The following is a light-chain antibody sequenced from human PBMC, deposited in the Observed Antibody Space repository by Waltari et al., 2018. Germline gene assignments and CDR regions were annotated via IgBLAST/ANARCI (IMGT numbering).Light chain of an antibody. CDR1: SLRRYS. CDR2: GPD. V-gene: IGLV3-19*01. CDR3: CSYAGSSTWV. Sequence: SSELTQDPDVSVALGQTVRLTCQGDSLRRYSASWYQQRPGQAPFLVLYGPDNRPSGIPDRFSGSKSGNTASLTISGLQAGDETDYYCCSYAGSSTWVFGGGTKLTVL. J-gene: IGLJ3*02.